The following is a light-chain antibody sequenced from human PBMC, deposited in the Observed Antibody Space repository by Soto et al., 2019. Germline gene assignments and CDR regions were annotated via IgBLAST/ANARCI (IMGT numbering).Light chain of an antibody. CDR3: PQYYSPPQT. V-gene: IGKV4-1*01. J-gene: IGKJ1*01. Sequence: DIVMTQSPDSLAVSLGERATINCKSSQSVLYSSNNKNYLAWYQQKPGQPPKRLIYWASTRESGVPDRFSGSGSGTDFTLTISSLPAEDVAVYYCPQYYSPPQTFGQGTKVEIK. CDR2: WAS. CDR1: QSVLYSSNNKNY.